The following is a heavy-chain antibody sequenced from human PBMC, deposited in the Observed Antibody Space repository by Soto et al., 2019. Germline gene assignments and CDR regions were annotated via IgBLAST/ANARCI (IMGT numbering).Heavy chain of an antibody. CDR1: GGSISSYY. CDR2: IYYSGIT. V-gene: IGHV4-59*01. J-gene: IGHJ4*02. D-gene: IGHD2-8*02. Sequence: QVQLQESGPGRVKPSETLSLTCTVSGGSISSYYWSWIRQPPGKGLEWIGYIYYSGITDYNPSLKSRVTISVDTSKSQFSLKLSSVTAADTAVYYCARGGGVYYFDYWGQGTLVTVSS. CDR3: ARGGGVYYFDY.